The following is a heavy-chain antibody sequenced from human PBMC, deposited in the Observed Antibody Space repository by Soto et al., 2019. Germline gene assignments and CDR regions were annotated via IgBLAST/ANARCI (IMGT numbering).Heavy chain of an antibody. D-gene: IGHD6-19*01. V-gene: IGHV1-24*01. CDR1: GYTLTELS. Sequence: GASVKVSCKVSGYTLTELSMHWVRQAPGKGLEWMGGFDPEDGETIFAQKFQGRVTMTEDTSTDTAYMELSSLRSEDTAVYYCATVPAPMIAVAGIAFDYWGQGTLVTVSS. J-gene: IGHJ4*02. CDR2: FDPEDGET. CDR3: ATVPAPMIAVAGIAFDY.